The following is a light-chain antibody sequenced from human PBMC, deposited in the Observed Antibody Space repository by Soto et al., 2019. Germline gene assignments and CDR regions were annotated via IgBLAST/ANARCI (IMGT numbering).Light chain of an antibody. CDR2: RYA. J-gene: IGLJ2*01. V-gene: IGLV3-9*01. Sequence: SYELTQPLSVSVALGQTARITCGGNNIGSKYVHWYQQKPGQAPVLVIYRYANRPSGIPERFSGSNSGNTATLTISRAQAGDEADYYCQVWDSSVVFGGGTKVTVL. CDR3: QVWDSSVV. CDR1: NIGSKY.